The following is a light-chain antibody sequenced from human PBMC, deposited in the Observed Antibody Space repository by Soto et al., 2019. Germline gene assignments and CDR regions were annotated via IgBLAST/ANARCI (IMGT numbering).Light chain of an antibody. J-gene: IGKJ4*01. CDR3: QQSNNWPPLT. V-gene: IGKV3-15*01. CDR1: QSVSTN. CDR2: GAS. Sequence: EIVMTQSPATLSVSPGERATLSCRASQSVSTNVAWYQQKPGQAPRLLIYGASTRVTGIPARFSGSGSGTDFTLTISSLQSEDFAVYYCQQSNNWPPLTFGGGTKVEI.